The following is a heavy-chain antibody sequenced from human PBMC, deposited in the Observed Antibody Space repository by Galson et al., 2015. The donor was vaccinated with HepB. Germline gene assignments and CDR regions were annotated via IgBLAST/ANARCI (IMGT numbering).Heavy chain of an antibody. CDR3: ASNSNYALYYYGIDV. V-gene: IGHV1-3*01. CDR2: INAGNGNT. J-gene: IGHJ6*02. CDR1: GYTFTSYA. Sequence: SVKVSCKASGYTFTSYAMHWVRQAPGQRLEWMGWINAGNGNTKYSQKFQGRVTITRDTSASTAYMELSSLRSEDTAVYYCASNSNYALYYYGIDVWGQGTTVTVSS. D-gene: IGHD4-11*01.